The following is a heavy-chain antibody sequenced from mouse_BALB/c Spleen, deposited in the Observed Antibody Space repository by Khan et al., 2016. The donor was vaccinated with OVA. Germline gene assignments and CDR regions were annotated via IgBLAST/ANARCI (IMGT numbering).Heavy chain of an antibody. J-gene: IGHJ3*01. CDR3: ARGGSSSPAWIAY. CDR2: IRYDGTT. Sequence: EVQLQESGPGLVKPSQSLSLTCSVTGYSITSGYFWNWIRQFPGNNLEWMGYIRYDGTTNYNPSLKNRISITRDTSKNHFFLQLNSVTPEDTATYDGARGGSSSPAWIAYWGQGTLVTVSA. D-gene: IGHD6-1*01. V-gene: IGHV3-6*02. CDR1: GYSITSGYF.